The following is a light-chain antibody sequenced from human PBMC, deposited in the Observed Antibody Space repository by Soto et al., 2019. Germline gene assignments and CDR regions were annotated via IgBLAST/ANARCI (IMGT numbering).Light chain of an antibody. V-gene: IGKV1-5*03. Sequence: DIQMTQSPSTLSASVGDRVTVTCRATQNINGWLAWYQQKPGKAPKLLIYKASNLASGVPSRFSGSGFGTEFTLTISSLQPEDFATYYCLQHDFYPRTSGQGTKVDIK. CDR2: KAS. CDR3: LQHDFYPRT. J-gene: IGKJ1*01. CDR1: QNINGW.